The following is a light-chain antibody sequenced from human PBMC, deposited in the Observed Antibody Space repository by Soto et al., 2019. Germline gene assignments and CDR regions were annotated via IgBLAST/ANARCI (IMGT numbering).Light chain of an antibody. CDR3: QSFDNSLSGWV. Sequence: QSVQTQPPSVSGAPGQRATISCTGSSSNIGAGYDVHWYQQLPGAAPKLLIAAVTSRPSGVPDRFSGSKSGTSAYLAITGLQAEDEADYYCQSFDNSLSGWVFGGGTKVTVL. CDR2: AVT. V-gene: IGLV1-40*01. CDR1: SSNIGAGYD. J-gene: IGLJ3*02.